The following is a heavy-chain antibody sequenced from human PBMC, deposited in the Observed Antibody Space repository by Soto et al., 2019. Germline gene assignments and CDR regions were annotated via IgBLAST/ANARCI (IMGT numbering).Heavy chain of an antibody. Sequence: PGGSLRLSCAASGFTFSSYGMHWVRQAPGKGLEWVAVISYDGSNKYYADSVKGRFTISRDNSKNTLYLQMNSLRAEDTAVYYCAKDSPSPLGYSYGAIDYWGQGTLVTVSS. CDR1: GFTFSSYG. D-gene: IGHD5-18*01. V-gene: IGHV3-30*18. CDR3: AKDSPSPLGYSYGAIDY. CDR2: ISYDGSNK. J-gene: IGHJ4*02.